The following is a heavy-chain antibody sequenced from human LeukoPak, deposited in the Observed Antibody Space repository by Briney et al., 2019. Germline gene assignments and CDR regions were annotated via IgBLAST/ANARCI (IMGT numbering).Heavy chain of an antibody. D-gene: IGHD3-10*01. J-gene: IGHJ3*02. Sequence: GGSLSLSCAPSEFTFSNYAMSWVPQAPGKGLGWVSGSTGTGYSTYYADSVKGRFTISRDNSKNTLYLQMNSLRSDDTAVYYCARDLVDYYRAFDIWGQGTMVTVSS. CDR1: EFTFSNYA. CDR3: ARDLVDYYRAFDI. CDR2: STGTGYST. V-gene: IGHV3-23*01.